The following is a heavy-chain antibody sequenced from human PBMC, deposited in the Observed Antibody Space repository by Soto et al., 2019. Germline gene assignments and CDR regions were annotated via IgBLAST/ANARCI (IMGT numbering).Heavy chain of an antibody. CDR2: IYPGDSDT. Sequence: PGESLKISCRGSGYTFTTYWIGWVRQMPGKGLEWMAIIYPGDSDTRYSPSFQGQVTISADKSISTAYLQWSSLKASDIGMYYCARRRDGGNHNAFDIWGQGTMVTVSS. V-gene: IGHV5-51*01. CDR1: GYTFTTYW. J-gene: IGHJ3*02. D-gene: IGHD1-26*01. CDR3: ARRRDGGNHNAFDI.